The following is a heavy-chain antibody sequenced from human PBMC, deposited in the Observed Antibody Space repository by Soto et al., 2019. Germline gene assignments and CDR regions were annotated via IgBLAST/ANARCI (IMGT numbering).Heavy chain of an antibody. Sequence: QVQLVQSGAEVKKAGDSIRISCKASGYTFSTSGMHWVRQAPGQGLDWVGWINGVNGNTKYSQKFQDRVTITRDSSASTADMEVSGLTSEDTGVFYCARAHRLTQLCAWGQGTQVIVSA. CDR2: INGVNGNT. J-gene: IGHJ5*02. CDR3: ARAHRLTQLCA. V-gene: IGHV1-3*01. D-gene: IGHD1-1*01. CDR1: GYTFSTSG.